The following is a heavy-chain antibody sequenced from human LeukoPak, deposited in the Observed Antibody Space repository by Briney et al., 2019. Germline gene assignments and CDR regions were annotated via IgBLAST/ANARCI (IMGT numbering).Heavy chain of an antibody. Sequence: GASVKVSCKASGGTFSSYAISWVRQAPGQGLEWMGGIIHIFGTANYAQKFQGRVTITTDESTSTAYMELSSLRSEDTAVYYCARWYGGINDYWGQGTLVTVSS. V-gene: IGHV1-69*05. CDR1: GGTFSSYA. CDR3: ARWYGGINDY. J-gene: IGHJ4*02. CDR2: IIHIFGTA. D-gene: IGHD4-23*01.